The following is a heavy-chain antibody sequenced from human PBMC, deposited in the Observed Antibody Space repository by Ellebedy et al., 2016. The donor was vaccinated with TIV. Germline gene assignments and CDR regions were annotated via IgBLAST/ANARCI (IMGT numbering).Heavy chain of an antibody. CDR2: IFNTGTT. J-gene: IGHJ4*02. Sequence: SETLSLTCNVSGASISSYYWSWIRQPPGKGLEWIGYIFNTGTTNYNPSLKSRVTISLDTSKNQFSLRLSSVTAADTAVFYCARAVGTTVDYYFDYWGQGTLVTVSS. V-gene: IGHV4-59*08. D-gene: IGHD4-11*01. CDR3: ARAVGTTVDYYFDY. CDR1: GASISSYY.